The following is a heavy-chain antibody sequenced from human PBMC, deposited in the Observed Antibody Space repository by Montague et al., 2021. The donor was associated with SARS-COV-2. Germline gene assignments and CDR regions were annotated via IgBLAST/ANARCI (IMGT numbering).Heavy chain of an antibody. V-gene: IGHV4-59*01. J-gene: IGHJ4*02. Sequence: SETLSLTCTVSGGSISSYYWSWIRQPPGKGLEWIGYIYHSGSTNYNPSLKSRVTISVDTSKNQFSLKLSSVTAADTAVYYCARETEDGSDSPVVDYWGQGTLVTVSS. CDR2: IYHSGST. CDR1: GGSISSYY. CDR3: ARETEDGSDSPVVDY. D-gene: IGHD2-21*01.